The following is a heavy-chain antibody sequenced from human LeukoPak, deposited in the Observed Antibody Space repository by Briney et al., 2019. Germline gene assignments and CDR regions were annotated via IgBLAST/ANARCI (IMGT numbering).Heavy chain of an antibody. V-gene: IGHV3-7*01. Sequence: PGGSLRLSCAASEFTFSSYWMSWVRQAPGKGLEWVANINQDGSVIYYVDSVKGRFTISRDNAKNSLYLQMNTLRDDDTAVYFCARLGYCSSSNCFYGVDFWGQGTTVTVSS. D-gene: IGHD2-2*01. CDR3: ARLGYCSSSNCFYGVDF. CDR2: INQDGSVI. CDR1: EFTFSSYW. J-gene: IGHJ6*02.